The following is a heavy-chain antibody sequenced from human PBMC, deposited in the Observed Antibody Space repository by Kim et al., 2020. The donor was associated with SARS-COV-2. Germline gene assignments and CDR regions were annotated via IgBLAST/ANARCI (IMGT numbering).Heavy chain of an antibody. J-gene: IGHJ6*03. CDR1: GASINNNY. CDR3: GRNGVYLDV. V-gene: IGHV4-59*08. CDR2: IHSTGTT. D-gene: IGHD2-8*01. Sequence: SETLSLTCTVSGASINNNYWTWIRQSPEKGLEWIGYIHSTGTTEYNPSLEGRVTLSIDTSRNHFSLTLRSVTAADTAMYFCGRNGVYLDVWGKGTTVTVSS.